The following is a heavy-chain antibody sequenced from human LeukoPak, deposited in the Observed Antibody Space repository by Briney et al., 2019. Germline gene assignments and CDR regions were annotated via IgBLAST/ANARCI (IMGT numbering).Heavy chain of an antibody. CDR1: GFTFSSDS. J-gene: IGHJ6*02. CDR3: ARDGLAAAGAYYYYYGMDV. Sequence: PGGSLRLSCAASGFTFSSDSMNWVRQAPGKGLEWVSSISSSSSYIYYADSVKGRFTISRDNAKNSLYLQMNSLRAEGTAVYYCARDGLAAAGAYYYYYGMDVWGQGTTVTVSS. CDR2: ISSSSSYI. D-gene: IGHD6-13*01. V-gene: IGHV3-21*01.